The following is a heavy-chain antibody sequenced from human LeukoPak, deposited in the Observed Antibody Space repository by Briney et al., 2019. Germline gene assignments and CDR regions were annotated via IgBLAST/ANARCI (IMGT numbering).Heavy chain of an antibody. Sequence: SETLSLTCTVSGGSISSSSYYWVWIRQPPGKGLDWIGNIYYSGSTYYNPSLKSRITISVDTSQNQFSLKLTSVTAADTAVYYCARNNIGTRTYDYWGQGTLVTVSS. V-gene: IGHV4-39*01. CDR3: ARNNIGTRTYDY. J-gene: IGHJ4*02. D-gene: IGHD1/OR15-1a*01. CDR2: IYYSGST. CDR1: GGSISSSSYY.